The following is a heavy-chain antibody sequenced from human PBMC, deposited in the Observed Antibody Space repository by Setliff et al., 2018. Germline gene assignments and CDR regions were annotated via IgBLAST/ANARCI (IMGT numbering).Heavy chain of an antibody. V-gene: IGHV1-2*06. D-gene: IGHD5-18*01. J-gene: IGHJ4*02. Sequence: GASVKVSCKASGYTFTDYYIHWVRQAPGQGLEWMGRINPDSGGTNYAQKFQGRVTMTRDTSITAAYMELSRLRSDDSAVYYCAAIGLDTAMITGVLFDLWGQGTLVTVSS. CDR1: GYTFTDYY. CDR3: AAIGLDTAMITGVLFDL. CDR2: INPDSGGT.